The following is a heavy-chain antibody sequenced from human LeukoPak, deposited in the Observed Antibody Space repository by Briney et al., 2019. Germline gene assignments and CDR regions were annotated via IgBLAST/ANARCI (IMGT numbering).Heavy chain of an antibody. Sequence: SETLSLTCTVSGGSISSYYWSWIRQPPGKGLEWIGYIYYSGSTNYNPSLKSRVTISVDTSKNQFSLKLSSVTAADTAVYYCARDDSSSTSGWFDPWGQGTLVTVSS. J-gene: IGHJ5*02. V-gene: IGHV4-59*01. D-gene: IGHD6-13*01. CDR2: IYYSGST. CDR1: GGSISSYY. CDR3: ARDDSSSTSGWFDP.